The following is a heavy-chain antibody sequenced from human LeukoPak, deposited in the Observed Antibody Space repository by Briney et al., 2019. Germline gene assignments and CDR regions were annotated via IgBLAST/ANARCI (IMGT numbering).Heavy chain of an antibody. CDR3: ARGLSPGYYDSSGYYSCNFDY. V-gene: IGHV3-21*01. CDR1: GFTFSSYS. D-gene: IGHD3-22*01. CDR2: IGSSSSYI. Sequence: PGGSLRLSCAASGFTFSSYSMNWVRQAPGKGLEWVSSIGSSSSYIYYADSVKGRFTISRDNAKNTLYLQMNSLRAEDTAVYYCARGLSPGYYDSSGYYSCNFDYWGQGNPGHRLL. J-gene: IGHJ4*02.